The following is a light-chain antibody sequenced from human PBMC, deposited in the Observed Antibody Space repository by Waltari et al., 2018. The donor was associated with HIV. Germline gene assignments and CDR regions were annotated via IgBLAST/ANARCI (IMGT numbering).Light chain of an antibody. Sequence: EIVMTQSPATLSVSPGERATLSCRASQSVGSNLAWYQQKPGQAPRLLIYGASTRATGIPARFSGRGSETECTLTISSLQSEDFAVYYCQQYNNWPPWTFGQGTKVEIK. J-gene: IGKJ1*01. CDR2: GAS. V-gene: IGKV3-15*01. CDR3: QQYNNWPPWT. CDR1: QSVGSN.